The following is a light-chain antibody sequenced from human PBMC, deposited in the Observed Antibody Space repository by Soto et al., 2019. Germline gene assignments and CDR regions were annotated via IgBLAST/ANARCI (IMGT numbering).Light chain of an antibody. Sequence: QSVLTQPPSVSGAPGQRVTISCTGSSSNIGAGYDVHWYQQLPGTAPKRLIYGNSNRPSGVPDRFSGSKSGTSAALAITGLQAEDEADYYCQYYDSSLSGYVFGTGTKLTVL. V-gene: IGLV1-40*01. J-gene: IGLJ1*01. CDR3: QYYDSSLSGYV. CDR1: SSNIGAGYD. CDR2: GNS.